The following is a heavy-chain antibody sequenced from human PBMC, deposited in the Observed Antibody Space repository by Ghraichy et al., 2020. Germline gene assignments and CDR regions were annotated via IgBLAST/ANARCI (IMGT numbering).Heavy chain of an antibody. V-gene: IGHV4-59*01. J-gene: IGHJ3*02. CDR3: ARAAGRTYYDFWSGYVDLGAFDI. CDR2: IYYSGST. CDR1: GGSISSYY. Sequence: SETLSLTCTVSGGSISSYYWSWIRQPPGKGLEWIGYIYYSGSTNYNPSLKSRVTISVDTSKNQFSLKLSSVTAADTAVYYCARAAGRTYYDFWSGYVDLGAFDIWGQGTMVTVSS. D-gene: IGHD3-3*01.